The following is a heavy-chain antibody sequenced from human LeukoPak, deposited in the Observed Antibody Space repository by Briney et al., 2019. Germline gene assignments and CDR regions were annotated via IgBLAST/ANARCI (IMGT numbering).Heavy chain of an antibody. J-gene: IGHJ4*02. CDR2: IYYSGGT. Sequence: SETLSLTCTVSGGSISSGDYYWSWIRQPPGKGLEWIGYIYYSGGTNYNPSLKSRVTISVDTSKNQFSLKLSSVTAADTAVYYCARGQNYYDSSGYIDYWGQGTLVTVSS. CDR1: GGSISSGDYY. D-gene: IGHD3-22*01. CDR3: ARGQNYYDSSGYIDY. V-gene: IGHV4-61*08.